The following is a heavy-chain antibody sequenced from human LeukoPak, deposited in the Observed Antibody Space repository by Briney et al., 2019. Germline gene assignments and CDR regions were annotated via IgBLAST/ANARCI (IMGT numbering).Heavy chain of an antibody. V-gene: IGHV1-69*05. J-gene: IGHJ6*03. CDR1: GGTFSGYA. CDR2: LIPLFGTT. Sequence: SVKVSCKASGGTFSGYAISWVRQAPGQGIEWMGGLIPLFGTTNRTRRFQGRITISTDESTTTAYMELSGLTFEDTAVYYCAGGDPFNYYMDVWGRGTTVSV. CDR3: AGGDPFNYYMDV. D-gene: IGHD4-17*01.